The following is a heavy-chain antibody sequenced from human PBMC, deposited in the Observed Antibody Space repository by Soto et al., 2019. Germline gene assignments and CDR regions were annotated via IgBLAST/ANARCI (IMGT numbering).Heavy chain of an antibody. V-gene: IGHV1-18*04. J-gene: IGHJ6*02. D-gene: IGHD5-12*01. CDR1: GYTFTSYG. CDR3: SREDPGVANNFYYYGMDV. CDR2: ISAYNGNT. Sequence: ASVKVSCQASGYTFTSYGISWVRQAPGQGLEGMGWISAYNGNTNYAQKFQGRVTMTTDTSTSPAYIQLRGLRSDGTAVDYLSREDPGVANNFYYYGMDVWGQGTTVTVSS.